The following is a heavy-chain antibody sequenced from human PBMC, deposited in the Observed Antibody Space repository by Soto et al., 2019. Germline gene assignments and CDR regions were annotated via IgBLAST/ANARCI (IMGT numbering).Heavy chain of an antibody. D-gene: IGHD6-6*01. V-gene: IGHV3-30-3*01. CDR2: ISYDGSNK. J-gene: IGHJ4*02. Sequence: QVQLVESGGGVVQPGRSLRLSCAASGFTFSSYAMHWVRQAPGKGLEWVAVISYDGSNKYYADSVKGRFIISRDNSKNTLYLQMNSLRAEDTAVYYCARDQGWQLDYYFDYWGQGTLVTVSS. CDR1: GFTFSSYA. CDR3: ARDQGWQLDYYFDY.